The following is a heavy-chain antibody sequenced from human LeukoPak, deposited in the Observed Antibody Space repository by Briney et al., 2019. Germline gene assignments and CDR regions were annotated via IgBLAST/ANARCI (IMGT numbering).Heavy chain of an antibody. CDR3: ATPSRVGATTDPDY. CDR2: ISSGSSYI. V-gene: IGHV3-21*04. Sequence: GGSLRLSCAASGFTFSSYSMNWVRQAPGKGLEWVSSISSGSSYIYYADSMKGRFTISRDNAKNSLYLQMNTLRAEDTAVYYCATPSRVGATTDPDYWGQGTLVTVSS. D-gene: IGHD1-26*01. CDR1: GFTFSSYS. J-gene: IGHJ4*02.